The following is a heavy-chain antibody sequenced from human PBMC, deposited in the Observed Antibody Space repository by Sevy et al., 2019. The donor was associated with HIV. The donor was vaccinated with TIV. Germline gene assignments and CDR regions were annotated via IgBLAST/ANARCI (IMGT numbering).Heavy chain of an antibody. J-gene: IGHJ6*04. CDR1: GGSISSYY. V-gene: IGHV4-59*01. D-gene: IGHD3-16*01. Sequence: LSETLSLTCTVSGGSISSYYWSWIRQPPGKGLEWIGYIYYSGSTNYNPSLKSRVTISVDTSKNQFSLKLSSVTAADTAVYYCARDRGAWGVWGKGTTVTVSS. CDR2: IYYSGST. CDR3: ARDRGAWGV.